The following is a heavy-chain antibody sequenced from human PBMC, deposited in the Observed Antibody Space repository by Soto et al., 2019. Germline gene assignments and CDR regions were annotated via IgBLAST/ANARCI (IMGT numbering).Heavy chain of an antibody. Sequence: QVHLQQWGAGLLKPSETLSLTCGVYGGSLRGSYWSWIRQPPGKALEWLGKVTHSGSTTFNPSLKRPLLVSVGTSQNQFAPELTCLTAGDPAVDYCGRSQISVYGTVPDDFGSWGPGTLVTVSS. J-gene: IGHJ4*02. D-gene: IGHD1-1*01. CDR2: VTHSGST. CDR1: GGSLRGSY. V-gene: IGHV4-34*02. CDR3: GRSQISVYGTVPDDFGS.